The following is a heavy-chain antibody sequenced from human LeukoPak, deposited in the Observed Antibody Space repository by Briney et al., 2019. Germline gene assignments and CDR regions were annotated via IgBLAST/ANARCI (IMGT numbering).Heavy chain of an antibody. J-gene: IGHJ6*03. V-gene: IGHV4-4*07. CDR3: AGERIPQYSDYMNV. Sequence: SETLSLTCTVSGGSISNYYFNWVRQTAGKGLEWIGRINNSGMTSYTSSLKGRVTMSIDTSQNQVSLKLRSVTAADTATYFCAGERIPQYSDYMNVWGKGTAVSVFS. CDR1: GGSISNYY. CDR2: INNSGMT. D-gene: IGHD5-18*01.